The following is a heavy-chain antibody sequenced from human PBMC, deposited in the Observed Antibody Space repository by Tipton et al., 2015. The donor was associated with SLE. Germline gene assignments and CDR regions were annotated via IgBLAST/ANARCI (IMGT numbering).Heavy chain of an antibody. J-gene: IGHJ4*02. V-gene: IGHV3-23*01. D-gene: IGHD1-26*01. CDR2: ISDSGGST. CDR1: GFTFNTYA. Sequence: SLRLSCAASGFTFNTYAMSWVRQAPGKGLEWVSAISDSGGSTYYADSVKGRFTISRDNSKNTLYLQMNTLRAEDTAVYYCARDYYGSYEFWGQGTLVTVSS. CDR3: ARDYYGSYEF.